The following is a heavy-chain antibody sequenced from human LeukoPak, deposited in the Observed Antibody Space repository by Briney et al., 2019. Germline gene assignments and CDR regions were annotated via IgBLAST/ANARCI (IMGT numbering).Heavy chain of an antibody. CDR3: ARDREMPTITGSLLDY. D-gene: IGHD5-24*01. V-gene: IGHV3-21*06. Sequence: GGSLRLSCAASGFTFSSYSMNWVRQAPGKGLEWVSSISSSSSYIYYADSVKGRFTISRDNAKNPLYLQMNSLRAEDTAVYYCARDREMPTITGSLLDYWGQGILVTVSS. CDR2: ISSSSSYI. J-gene: IGHJ4*02. CDR1: GFTFSSYS.